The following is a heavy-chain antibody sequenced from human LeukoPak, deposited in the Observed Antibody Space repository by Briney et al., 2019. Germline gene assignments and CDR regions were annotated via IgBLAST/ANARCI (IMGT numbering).Heavy chain of an antibody. Sequence: ASVKVSCKASGYTFTGYYMHWVRQAPGQGLEWMGWINPNSGGTNYAQKFQGRVTMTRDTSIGTAYIELSRLRSDDTAVYYCASSRIAVAGTSYYGMDVWGQGTTVTVSS. CDR3: ASSRIAVAGTSYYGMDV. J-gene: IGHJ6*02. V-gene: IGHV1-2*02. CDR2: INPNSGGT. D-gene: IGHD6-19*01. CDR1: GYTFTGYY.